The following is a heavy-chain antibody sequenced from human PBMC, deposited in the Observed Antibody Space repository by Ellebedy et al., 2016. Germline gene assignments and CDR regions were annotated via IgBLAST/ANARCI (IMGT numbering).Heavy chain of an antibody. CDR3: ARYGDYYYYYGMDV. CDR2: ISSSSSYI. V-gene: IGHV3-21*01. CDR1: GLIFSNVY. Sequence: GESLKISXAASGLIFSNVYMNWVHQAPGKGLEWVSSISSSSSYIYYADSVKGRFTISRDNAKNSLYLQMNSLRAEDTAVYYCARYGDYYYYYGMDVWGQGTTVTVSS. D-gene: IGHD4-17*01. J-gene: IGHJ6*02.